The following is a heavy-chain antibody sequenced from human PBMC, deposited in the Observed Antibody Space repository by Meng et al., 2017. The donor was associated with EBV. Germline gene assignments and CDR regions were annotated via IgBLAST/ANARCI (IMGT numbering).Heavy chain of an antibody. V-gene: IGHV2-5*02. Sequence: HITLQESGLTLVKPTQTLPLTCTLSGFSLSTSGVGVGWIRQPPGKALEWLALIYWDDDKRYSPSLKSRLTITKDTSKNQVVLTMTNMDPVDTATYYCAHRRDEYSSSWYGWFDPWGQGTLVTVSS. CDR2: IYWDDDK. D-gene: IGHD6-13*01. CDR3: AHRRDEYSSSWYGWFDP. J-gene: IGHJ5*02. CDR1: GFSLSTSGVG.